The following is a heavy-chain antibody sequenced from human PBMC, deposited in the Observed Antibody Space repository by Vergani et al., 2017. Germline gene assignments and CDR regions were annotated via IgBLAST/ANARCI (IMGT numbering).Heavy chain of an antibody. Sequence: EVQLLESGGGLVQPGGSLRLSCAASGFTFSSYAMSWVRQAPGKGLEWVSSISSSSSYIYYADSVKGRFTISRDNAKNSLYLQMNSLRAEDTAVYYCARALVVVTTLPGYWGQGTLVTVSS. V-gene: IGHV3-21*01. D-gene: IGHD3-22*01. CDR1: GFTFSSYA. J-gene: IGHJ4*02. CDR3: ARALVVVTTLPGY. CDR2: ISSSSSYI.